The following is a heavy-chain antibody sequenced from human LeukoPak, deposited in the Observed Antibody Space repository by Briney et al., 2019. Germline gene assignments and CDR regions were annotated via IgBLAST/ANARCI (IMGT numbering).Heavy chain of an antibody. D-gene: IGHD3-3*01. CDR1: GFTFSSYG. V-gene: IGHV3-30*03. J-gene: IGHJ4*02. Sequence: GGSLRLSCAASGFTFSSYGMHWVRQAPGKGLEWVAVISYDGSNKYYADSVKGRFTISRDNSKNTLYLQMNSLRAEDTAVYYCARDLGFRFFDYWGQGTLVTVSS. CDR2: ISYDGSNK. CDR3: ARDLGFRFFDY.